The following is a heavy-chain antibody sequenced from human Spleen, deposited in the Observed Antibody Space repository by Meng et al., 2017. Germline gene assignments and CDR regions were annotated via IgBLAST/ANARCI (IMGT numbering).Heavy chain of an antibody. CDR1: GYSISSGYY. D-gene: IGHD6-19*01. CDR2: IYHSGST. J-gene: IGHJ5*02. CDR3: ARGELQWLVPHWFDP. Sequence: SETLSLTCTVSGYSISSGYYWGWIRQPPGKGLEWIGSIYHSGSTYYNPSLKSRVTISVDTSKNQFSLKLSSVTAADTAVYYCARGELQWLVPHWFDPWGQGTRVTVSS. V-gene: IGHV4-38-2*02.